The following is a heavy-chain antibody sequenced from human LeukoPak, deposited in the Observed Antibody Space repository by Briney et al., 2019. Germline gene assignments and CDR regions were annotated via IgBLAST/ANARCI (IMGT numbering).Heavy chain of an antibody. J-gene: IGHJ4*02. CDR1: GFTFSDYY. Sequence: PGGSLRLSCAASGFTFSDYYMSWIRQAPGKGLEWVSYIRSSGDNIYYADSVKGRFTISRDNAKNSLYLQMSSLRVEDTAVYYCARDPRGITALVDYFDYWGQGTLVTVSS. D-gene: IGHD5-18*01. V-gene: IGHV3-11*01. CDR2: IRSSGDNI. CDR3: ARDPRGITALVDYFDY.